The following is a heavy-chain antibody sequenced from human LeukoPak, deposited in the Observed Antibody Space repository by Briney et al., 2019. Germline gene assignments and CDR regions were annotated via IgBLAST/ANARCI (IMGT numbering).Heavy chain of an antibody. CDR2: ISSSSYI. CDR3: ARDVPYAFDI. V-gene: IGHV3-21*01. CDR1: GFTFSSYS. J-gene: IGHJ3*02. D-gene: IGHD2-2*01. Sequence: GSLRLSCAASGFTFSSYSMNWVRQAPGQGLEWVSSISSSSYIYYADSVKGRFTISRDNAKNSLYLQMNSLRAEDTAVYYCARDVPYAFDIWGQGTMVTVSS.